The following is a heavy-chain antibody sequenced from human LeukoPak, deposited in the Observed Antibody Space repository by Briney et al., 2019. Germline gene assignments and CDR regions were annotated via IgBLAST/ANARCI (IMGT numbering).Heavy chain of an antibody. CDR3: ARADMVRGVIIEDY. CDR1: GGSISSSSYY. D-gene: IGHD3-10*01. J-gene: IGHJ4*02. V-gene: IGHV4-39*01. Sequence: PSETLSLTCTVSGGSISSSSYYWGWIRQPPGKGLEWIGSIYYSGSTYYNPSLKSRVTISVDTSKNQFSLKLGSVTAADTAVYYCARADMVRGVIIEDYWGQGTLVTVSS. CDR2: IYYSGST.